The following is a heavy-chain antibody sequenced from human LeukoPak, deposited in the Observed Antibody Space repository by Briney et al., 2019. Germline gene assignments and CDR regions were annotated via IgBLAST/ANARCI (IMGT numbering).Heavy chain of an antibody. CDR3: ARAEYYLDAFDI. CDR2: IYYSGST. CDR1: GGSISSGGYY. Sequence: SETLSLTCTVSGGSISSGGYYWSWIRQHPGKGLEWIGYIYYSGSTYYNPSLKSRVTISVDTSKNQFSLKLSSVTAADTAVYYCARAEYYLDAFDIWGQGTMVTVSS. D-gene: IGHD3-10*01. V-gene: IGHV4-31*03. J-gene: IGHJ3*02.